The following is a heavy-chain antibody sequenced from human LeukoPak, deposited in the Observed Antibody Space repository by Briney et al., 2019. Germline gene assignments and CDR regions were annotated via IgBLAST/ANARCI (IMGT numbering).Heavy chain of an antibody. J-gene: IGHJ4*02. CDR2: IYYSGST. Sequence: SETLSLTCTVSGGSISSSSYYWGWIRQPPEKGLEWIGSIYYSGSTYYNPSLKSRVTISVDTSKNQFSLKLSSVTAADTAVSYCARQVATTKVAFDYWGQGTLVTVSS. D-gene: IGHD5-24*01. CDR3: ARQVATTKVAFDY. V-gene: IGHV4-39*01. CDR1: GGSISSSSYY.